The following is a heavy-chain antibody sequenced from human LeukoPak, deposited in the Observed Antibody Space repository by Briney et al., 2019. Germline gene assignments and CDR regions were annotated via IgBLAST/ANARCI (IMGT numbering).Heavy chain of an antibody. V-gene: IGHV4-59*01. J-gene: IGHJ3*02. CDR2: IYYSGST. CDR1: GGSISSYY. CDR3: ARDLLGGDDAFDI. Sequence: SGTLSLTFTVSGGSISSYYWSWIRQPPGKGLDGIGYIYYSGSTNYNPSLKSRVTISVDTSKNQFSLKLSSVTAADTAVYYCARDLLGGDDAFDIWGQGTMVTVSS.